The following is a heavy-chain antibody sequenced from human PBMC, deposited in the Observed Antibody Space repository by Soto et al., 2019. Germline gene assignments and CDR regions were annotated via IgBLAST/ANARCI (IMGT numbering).Heavy chain of an antibody. J-gene: IGHJ1*01. CDR3: AHNDYYDSSGYYCEYFQH. V-gene: IGHV2-5*02. CDR2: IYWADDK. Sequence: QITLKESGPTLVKPTQTLTLTCTFSGFSLSTSGVGVGWIRQPPGKALEWLALIYWADDKRDSPSLKSRLTSTKDTSKNQVVLTMTNMDPVDTATYYCAHNDYYDSSGYYCEYFQHWGQGTLVTVSS. CDR1: GFSLSTSGVG. D-gene: IGHD3-22*01.